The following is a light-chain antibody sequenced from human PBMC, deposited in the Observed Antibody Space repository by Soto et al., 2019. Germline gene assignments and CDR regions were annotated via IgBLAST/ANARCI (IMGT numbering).Light chain of an antibody. V-gene: IGKV1-5*03. J-gene: IGKJ4*01. CDR3: QKYNSAPLT. CDR1: QTIDSW. Sequence: DIQMTQSPSTLSASVGDRVTITCRASQTIDSWLAWYQQRPGKPPNLLIYKASTLASGVPSRFSGSGSGTEFTLTINSLQPDDFETYYCQKYNSAPLTLGGGTKVDIK. CDR2: KAS.